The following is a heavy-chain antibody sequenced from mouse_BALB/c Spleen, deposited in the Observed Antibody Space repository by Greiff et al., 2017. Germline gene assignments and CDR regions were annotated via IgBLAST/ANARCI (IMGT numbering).Heavy chain of an antibody. Sequence: EVQLQESGPGLVKPSQSLSLTCTVTGYSITSDYAWNWIRQFPGNKLEWMGYISYSGSTSYNPSLKSRISITRDTSKNQFFLQLNSVTTEDTATYYCARAPLDYWGQGTTLTVSS. CDR3: ARAPLDY. J-gene: IGHJ2*01. CDR2: ISYSGST. V-gene: IGHV3-2*02. CDR1: GYSITSDYA.